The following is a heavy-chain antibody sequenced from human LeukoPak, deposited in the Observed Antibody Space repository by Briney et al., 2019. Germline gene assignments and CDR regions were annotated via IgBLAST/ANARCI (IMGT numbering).Heavy chain of an antibody. V-gene: IGHV3-30-3*01. Sequence: PGGSLRLSCAASGFTFSSYAMHWVRQAPGKGLEWVAVISYDGSNKYYADSVKGRFTISRDNSKNTLYLQMNSLRAEDMAVYYCARNGEGDIQGIDYWGQGTLVTVSS. CDR3: ARNGEGDIQGIDY. J-gene: IGHJ4*02. D-gene: IGHD2-21*02. CDR1: GFTFSSYA. CDR2: ISYDGSNK.